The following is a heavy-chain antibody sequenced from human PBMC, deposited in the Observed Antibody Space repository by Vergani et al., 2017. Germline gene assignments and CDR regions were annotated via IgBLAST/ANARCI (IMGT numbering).Heavy chain of an antibody. CDR3: ARDSQYDFWSGYPEYFQH. J-gene: IGHJ1*01. D-gene: IGHD3-3*01. V-gene: IGHV3-21*01. CDR1: GGSISSYY. Sequence: VQLQESGPGLVKPSETLSLTCTVSGGSISSYYWSWIRQPPGKGLEWVSSISSSSSYIYYADSVKGRFTISRDNAKNSLYLQMNSLRAEDTAVYYCARDSQYDFWSGYPEYFQHWGQGTLVTVSS. CDR2: ISSSSSYI.